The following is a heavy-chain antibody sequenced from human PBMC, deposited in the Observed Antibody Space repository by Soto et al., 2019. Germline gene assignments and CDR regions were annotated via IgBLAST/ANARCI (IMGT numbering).Heavy chain of an antibody. J-gene: IGHJ4*02. CDR1: GGSLNSDY. D-gene: IGHD3-10*01. CDR3: ARDSYYGSGSYYKYSHYFDY. Sequence: SETLSLTCTVSGGSLNSDYWTWIRQSPGKGLEWIGYVSSTGSTNYNPSLKSRLTMSLDTSTNEVSLSLTSVTAADAAVYYCARDSYYGSGSYYKYSHYFDYWGQGTLVTVSS. CDR2: VSSTGST. V-gene: IGHV4-59*01.